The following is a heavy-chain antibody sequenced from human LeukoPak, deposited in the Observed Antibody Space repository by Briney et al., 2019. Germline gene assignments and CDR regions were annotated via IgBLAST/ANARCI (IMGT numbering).Heavy chain of an antibody. V-gene: IGHV3-23*01. CDR1: GFTFSSYA. Sequence: GGSLRLSCAASGFTFSSYAMSWVRQAPGKGLEWVSSVSVNGRSTYYADSVKGRFTISRDSSKNTLYLQMNSLRAEDTAIYYCARVFGGTYGGDYWGQGTLVTVSS. J-gene: IGHJ4*02. D-gene: IGHD1-26*01. CDR3: ARVFGGTYGGDY. CDR2: VSVNGRST.